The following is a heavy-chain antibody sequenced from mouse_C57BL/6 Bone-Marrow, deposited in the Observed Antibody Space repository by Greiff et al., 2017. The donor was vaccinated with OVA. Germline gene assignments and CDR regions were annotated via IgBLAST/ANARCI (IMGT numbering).Heavy chain of an antibody. D-gene: IGHD1-1*01. CDR2: IYPRSGNT. Sequence: QVQLQQPGAELARPGASVKLSCKASGYTFTSYGISWVKQRTGQGLEWIGEIYPRSGNTYYTEKFKGKATLTADKSSSTAYMELRSLTSEDSAVYFCARSYYGSGSFAYWGQGTLVTVSA. J-gene: IGHJ3*01. CDR1: GYTFTSYG. V-gene: IGHV1-81*01. CDR3: ARSYYGSGSFAY.